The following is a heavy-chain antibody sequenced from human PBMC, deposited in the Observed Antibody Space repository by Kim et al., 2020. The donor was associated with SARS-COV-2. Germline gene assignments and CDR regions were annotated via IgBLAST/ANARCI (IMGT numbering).Heavy chain of an antibody. CDR3: ARANSFDY. CDR2: DGSGK. Sequence: DGSGKNYVGSVRGRFTISRDNAENSMYLQMNSLRAEDTAVYYCARANSFDYWGQGTLVTVSS. D-gene: IGHD1-1*01. J-gene: IGHJ4*02. V-gene: IGHV3-7*03.